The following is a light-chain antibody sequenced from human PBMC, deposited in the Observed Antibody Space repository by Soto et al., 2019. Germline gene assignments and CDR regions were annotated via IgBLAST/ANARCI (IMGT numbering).Light chain of an antibody. CDR3: CSYAGNRTFV. V-gene: IGLV2-23*02. CDR2: EDT. CDR1: SSDIGSYNL. Sequence: QSALTQPASVSGSPGQSITISCTGTSSDIGSYNLVSWYRQHPGKAPQVLIYEDTKRPSGVSFRFSASKSGKTASLTISGLQAEDEADYHCCSYAGNRTFVFGGGTKLTVL. J-gene: IGLJ3*02.